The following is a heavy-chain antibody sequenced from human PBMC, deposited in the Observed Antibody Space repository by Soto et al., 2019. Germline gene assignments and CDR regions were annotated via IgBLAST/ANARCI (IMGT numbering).Heavy chain of an antibody. Sequence: SGTPALTCTVSGGSISSGDYYWGWIRQPPGKGLEWIGYIYYSGSTNYNPSLKSRVTISVDTSKNQFSLKLSSVTAADTAVYYCARAGIYSSGYYDPSIDYWGQGTLVTVSS. J-gene: IGHJ4*02. D-gene: IGHD3-22*01. CDR2: IYYSGST. V-gene: IGHV4-61*08. CDR3: ARAGIYSSGYYDPSIDY. CDR1: GGSISSGDYY.